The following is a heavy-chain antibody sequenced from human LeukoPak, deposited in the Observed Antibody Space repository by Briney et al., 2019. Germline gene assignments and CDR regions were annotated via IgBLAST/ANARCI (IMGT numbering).Heavy chain of an antibody. Sequence: GASVKVSCKASGYTFTDYYINWVRQAPGQGLEWMGWVNPNSGNTGYAQKFQGRVTMTRNTSISTAYMELSSLRSEDTAVYYCARVAAGTRYFYYYYMDVWGKGTTVTISS. CDR2: VNPNSGNT. J-gene: IGHJ6*03. CDR1: GYTFTDYY. D-gene: IGHD6-13*01. CDR3: ARVAAGTRYFYYYYMDV. V-gene: IGHV1-8*02.